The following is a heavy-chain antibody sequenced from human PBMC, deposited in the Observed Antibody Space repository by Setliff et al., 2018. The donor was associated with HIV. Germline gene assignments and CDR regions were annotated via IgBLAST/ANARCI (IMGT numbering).Heavy chain of an antibody. J-gene: IGHJ4*02. Sequence: GESLKISCKGSGYSFISYWIGWVRQMPGKGLEWMGIIYPGDSNTKYSPSFQGQVTLSVDKSISTAYLQWSSLKASDTAMYYCATPISITSGSAFDYWGQGTRGTVS. V-gene: IGHV5-51*01. D-gene: IGHD2-2*01. CDR2: IYPGDSNT. CDR3: ATPISITSGSAFDY. CDR1: GYSFISYW.